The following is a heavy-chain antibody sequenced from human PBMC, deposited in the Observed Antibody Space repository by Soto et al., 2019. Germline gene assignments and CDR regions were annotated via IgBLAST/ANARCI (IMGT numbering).Heavy chain of an antibody. CDR1: GYSFSTDE. CDR2: VSAYRDYT. D-gene: IGHD3-10*01. CDR3: ARDVGDESITYNDAFDV. J-gene: IGHJ3*01. Sequence: ASVKGSCKASGYSFSTDEINWLRQAPGQGLEWIGWVSAYRDYTDYAEKFQDRVTMTTDTSMNTAYMELRSLTYNDTAVYYCARDVGDESITYNDAFDVWGQGTMVT. V-gene: IGHV1-18*01.